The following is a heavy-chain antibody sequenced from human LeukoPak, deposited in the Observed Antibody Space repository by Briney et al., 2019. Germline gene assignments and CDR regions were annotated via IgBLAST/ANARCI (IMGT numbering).Heavy chain of an antibody. CDR2: ISGSGGST. V-gene: IGHV3-23*01. CDR1: GITLSNYG. J-gene: IGHJ4*02. CDR3: AKRGVVIRVILVGFHKEAYYYDS. Sequence: GGSLRLSCAVSGITLSNYGMSWVRQAPGKGLEWVAGISGSGGSTTYADSVKGRFTISRDNPKNTLYLHMNNLRAEDTAVYFCAKRGVVIRVILVGFHKEAYYYDSWGQGALVTVSS. D-gene: IGHD3-22*01.